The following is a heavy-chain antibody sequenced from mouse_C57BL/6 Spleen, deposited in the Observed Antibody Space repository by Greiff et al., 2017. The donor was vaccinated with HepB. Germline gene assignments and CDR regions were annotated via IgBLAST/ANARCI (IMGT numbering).Heavy chain of an antibody. CDR3: ARGTYGNYDYAMDY. Sequence: VKLMESGAELARPGASVKLSCKASGYTFTSYGISWVKQRTGQGLEWIGEIYPRSGNTYYNEKFKGKATLTADKSSSTAYMELRSLTSEDSAVYFCARGTYGNYDYAMDYWGQGTSVTVSS. J-gene: IGHJ4*01. V-gene: IGHV1-81*01. CDR1: GYTFTSYG. CDR2: IYPRSGNT. D-gene: IGHD2-1*01.